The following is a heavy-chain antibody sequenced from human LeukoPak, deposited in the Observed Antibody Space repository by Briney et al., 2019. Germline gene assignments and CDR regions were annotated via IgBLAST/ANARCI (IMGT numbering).Heavy chain of an antibody. Sequence: PGGSLRLSCVAPGITFRNFAMNWVRQAPGKGLEWVTVITDSGATYYADSVKGRFTISRDNAKNSLYLQMNSLRAEDMALYYCAKDIGPHPRGAFDIWGQGTTVTFSS. CDR2: ITDSGAT. D-gene: IGHD3-10*01. CDR3: AKDIGPHPRGAFDI. V-gene: IGHV3-69-1*01. J-gene: IGHJ3*02. CDR1: GITFRNFA.